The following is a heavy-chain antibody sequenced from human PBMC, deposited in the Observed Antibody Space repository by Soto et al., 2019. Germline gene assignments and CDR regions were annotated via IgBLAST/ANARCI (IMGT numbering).Heavy chain of an antibody. D-gene: IGHD6-6*01. CDR2: ISSSGSTI. CDR3: ATSSSSYYYYGMDV. Sequence: EVQLVESGGGLVQPGGSLRLSCAASGFTFRSYEMNWVRQAPGQVLEWVSYISSSGSTIYYADSVKGRITISRDNAKNSLYLQKNSLRDEDTAVYYCATSSSSYYYYGMDVWGQGTTVTVSS. V-gene: IGHV3-48*03. CDR1: GFTFRSYE. J-gene: IGHJ6*02.